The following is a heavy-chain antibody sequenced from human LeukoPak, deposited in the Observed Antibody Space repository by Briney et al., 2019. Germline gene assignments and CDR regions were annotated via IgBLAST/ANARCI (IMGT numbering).Heavy chain of an antibody. J-gene: IGHJ4*02. CDR2: ISGSGGST. CDR3: AKTPYTNSWYRLDY. CDR1: GFTFSSYA. V-gene: IGHV3-23*01. D-gene: IGHD6-13*01. Sequence: GGSLRLSCAASGFTFSSYAMSWVRQAPGKGLEWVSAISGSGGSTYYADSVKGRFTISRDNSKNTLYLQMNSLRTEDTAIYYCAKTPYTNSWYRLDYWGQGALVTVSS.